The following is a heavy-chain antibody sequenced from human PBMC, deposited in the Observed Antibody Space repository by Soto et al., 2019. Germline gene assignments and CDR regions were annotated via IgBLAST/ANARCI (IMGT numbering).Heavy chain of an antibody. CDR1: GGPSSGYY. CDR2: INHSGST. J-gene: IGHJ4*02. D-gene: IGHD3-3*01. CDR3: ARGRAYDFWSGYIDY. V-gene: IGHV4-34*01. Sequence: SETLSLTCAVYGGPSSGYYWSWIRQPPGKGLEWIGEINHSGSTNYNPSLKSRVTISVDTSKNQFSLKLSSVTAADTAVYYCARGRAYDFWSGYIDYWGQGTLVTVSS.